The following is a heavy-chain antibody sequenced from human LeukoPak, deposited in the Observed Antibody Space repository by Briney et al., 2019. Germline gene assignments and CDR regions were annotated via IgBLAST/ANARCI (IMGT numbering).Heavy chain of an antibody. V-gene: IGHV3-23*01. J-gene: IGHJ4*01. Sequence: GGSLRLSCAAAGFTFNSCAMSWVSQAAGKGLEWVSVISGSGGSTYYADSVKGRFTISRDNSKSTLYLQMNSLRAEDTAVYYCAKHAGTTRLTKEFWGQGTLVTVSS. CDR1: GFTFNSCA. CDR2: ISGSGGST. CDR3: AKHAGTTRLTKEF. D-gene: IGHD1-7*01.